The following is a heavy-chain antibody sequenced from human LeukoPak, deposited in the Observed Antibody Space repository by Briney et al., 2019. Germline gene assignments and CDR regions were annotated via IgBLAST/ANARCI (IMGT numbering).Heavy chain of an antibody. V-gene: IGHV1-8*03. J-gene: IGHJ3*02. CDR2: MNPNSGNT. CDR1: GYTFTSYD. CDR3: ARAHGDLKAFDI. Sequence: ASVKVSCKASGYTFTSYDINWVRQATGQGLEWIGWMNPNSGNTGYAQKFQGRVTITRNTSISTAYMELSSLRSEDTAVYYCARAHGDLKAFDIWGQGTMVTVSS.